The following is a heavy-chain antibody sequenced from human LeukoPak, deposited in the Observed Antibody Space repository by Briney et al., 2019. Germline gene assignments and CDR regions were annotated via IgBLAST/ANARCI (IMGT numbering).Heavy chain of an antibody. CDR1: GFTFSSYS. D-gene: IGHD3-22*01. J-gene: IGHJ4*02. CDR3: ARDSSGYYSTH. CDR2: ISSSSSYI. V-gene: IGHV3-21*01. Sequence: GGSLRLSCAASGFTFSSYSMNWVRQAPGKGLEWVSSISSSSSYIYYADSVKGRFTISRDNAKNSLYLQMNSLRAEDTAVYYCARDSSGYYSTHWXQGTLVTVSS.